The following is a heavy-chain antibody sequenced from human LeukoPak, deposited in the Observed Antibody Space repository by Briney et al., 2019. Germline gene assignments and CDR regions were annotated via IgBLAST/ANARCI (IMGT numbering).Heavy chain of an antibody. Sequence: GGSLRLSCTASGFTFSSYSMNWVRQAPGKGLEWVSAVSGGDVHTYYADSVKGRVTISRDNSRNTLYLQMNSLRPEDTAVYYCATSRGYTDYWGQGTLVTVSS. D-gene: IGHD6-25*01. V-gene: IGHV3-23*01. CDR2: VSGGDVHT. CDR3: ATSRGYTDY. CDR1: GFTFSSYS. J-gene: IGHJ4*02.